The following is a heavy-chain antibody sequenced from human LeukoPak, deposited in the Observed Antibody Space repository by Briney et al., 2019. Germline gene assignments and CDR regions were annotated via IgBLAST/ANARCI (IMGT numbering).Heavy chain of an antibody. CDR3: GRDRPTGYYDY. J-gene: IGHJ4*02. D-gene: IGHD3-9*01. Sequence: PSETLPLTCTVSSYSISSGYYWGWIRQPPGKGLEWIGSIDHSGRTYYHPSLKSRVTISVDTSKNQFSLKLSSVTAADTAVYFCGRDRPTGYYDYWGQGILVTVSS. V-gene: IGHV4-38-2*02. CDR2: IDHSGRT. CDR1: SYSISSGYY.